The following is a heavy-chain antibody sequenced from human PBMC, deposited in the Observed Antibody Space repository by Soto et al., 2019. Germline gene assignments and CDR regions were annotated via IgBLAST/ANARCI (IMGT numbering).Heavy chain of an antibody. D-gene: IGHD6-13*01. V-gene: IGHV1-46*01. CDR1: GYTFTSYY. J-gene: IGHJ6*02. Sequence: ASVKVSCKASGYTFTSYYMHWVRQAPGQGLEWMGIINPSGGSTSYAQKFQGRVTMTRDTSTSTVYMELSSLRSEDTAVYYCARDRVGGQNSWYLDYYYGMDVWGQGTTVTVSS. CDR3: ARDRVGGQNSWYLDYYYGMDV. CDR2: INPSGGST.